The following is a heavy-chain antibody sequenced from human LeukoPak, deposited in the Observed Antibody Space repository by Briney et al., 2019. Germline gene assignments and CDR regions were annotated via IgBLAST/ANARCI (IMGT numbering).Heavy chain of an antibody. CDR1: GGSISSYY. V-gene: IGHV4-4*09. CDR3: AGNNYDILTGYYTYYYYYYMDV. J-gene: IGHJ6*03. D-gene: IGHD3-9*01. Sequence: SETRSLTCTVSGGSISSYYWSWIRQPPGKGLEWIGYIYTSGSTNYNPSLKSRVTISVDTSKNQFSLKLSSVTAADTAVYYCAGNNYDILTGYYTYYYYYYMDVWGKGTTVTVSS. CDR2: IYTSGST.